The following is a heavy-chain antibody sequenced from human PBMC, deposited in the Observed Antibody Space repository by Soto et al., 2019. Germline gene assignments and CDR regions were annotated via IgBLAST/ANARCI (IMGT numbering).Heavy chain of an antibody. V-gene: IGHV4-4*02. CDR1: GGSISSSNW. J-gene: IGHJ4*02. Sequence: SETLSLTCAVSGGSISSSNWWSWVRQPPGKGLEWIGEIYHSGSTNYNPSLKSRVTISVDKSKNQFSLKLSSVTAADTAVYYCARAGAVLWFGELLSHYFDYWGQGTLVTVSS. CDR3: ARAGAVLWFGELLSHYFDY. CDR2: IYHSGST. D-gene: IGHD3-10*01.